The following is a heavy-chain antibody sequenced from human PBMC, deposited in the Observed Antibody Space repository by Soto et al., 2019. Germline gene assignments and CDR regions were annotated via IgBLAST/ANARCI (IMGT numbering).Heavy chain of an antibody. CDR1: GFTFSSYG. J-gene: IGHJ4*02. CDR3: AKDLYRGFFDY. D-gene: IGHD1-26*01. Sequence: GSLRLSCAASGFTFSSYGMSWVRQAPGKGLEWVSGISTSGGSTYYTDSVKGRFTISRDNSKNTLYLQMNSLRAEDTAMYYCAKDLYRGFFDYWGQGTLVTVSS. CDR2: ISTSGGST. V-gene: IGHV3-23*01.